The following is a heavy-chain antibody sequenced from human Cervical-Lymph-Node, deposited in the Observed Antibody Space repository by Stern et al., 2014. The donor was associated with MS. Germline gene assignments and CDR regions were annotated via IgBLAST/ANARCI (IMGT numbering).Heavy chain of an antibody. J-gene: IGHJ4*02. Sequence: QVQLQESGPGLVKPSETLSLTCTVSGDSIRKSGYYWGWIRQPPGKGLEWIGSIYDSGSTYYNPSLRSRVTISVDTSKNQFSLKRASVPAADTAVYHCAKHLEPPGGFAGTSFDFWGQGTLVTVSS. CDR3: AKHLEPPGGFAGTSFDF. V-gene: IGHV4-39*01. D-gene: IGHD1-14*01. CDR1: GDSIRKSGYY. CDR2: IYDSGST.